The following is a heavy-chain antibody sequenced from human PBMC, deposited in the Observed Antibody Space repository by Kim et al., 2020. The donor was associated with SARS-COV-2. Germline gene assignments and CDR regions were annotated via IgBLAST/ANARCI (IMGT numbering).Heavy chain of an antibody. CDR1: GGSISTSSYY. CDR3: ARALDYYDRSAYYH. V-gene: IGHV4-39*01. D-gene: IGHD3-22*01. J-gene: IGHJ5*02. Sequence: SETLSLTCTVSGGSISTSSYYWGWIRQPPGKGLEWIGNIYYSGNTYYNSSLKSRVTIFLDTSKNQFTLKLSSVTAADTAVYYCARALDYYDRSAYYHWGQGTLVTVSS. CDR2: IYYSGNT.